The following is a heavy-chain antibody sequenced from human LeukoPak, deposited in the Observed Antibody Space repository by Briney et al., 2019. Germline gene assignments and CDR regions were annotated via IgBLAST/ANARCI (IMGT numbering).Heavy chain of an antibody. CDR3: ARSLLWFGEFPNFDY. CDR1: GGTFSSYA. D-gene: IGHD3-10*01. Sequence: ASVKVSCKASGGTFSSYAIGWVRQAPGQGLEWMGRIIPILGIANYAQKFQGRVAITADKSTSTAYMELSSLRSEDTAVYYCARSLLWFGEFPNFDYWGQGTLVTVSS. CDR2: IIPILGIA. V-gene: IGHV1-69*04. J-gene: IGHJ4*02.